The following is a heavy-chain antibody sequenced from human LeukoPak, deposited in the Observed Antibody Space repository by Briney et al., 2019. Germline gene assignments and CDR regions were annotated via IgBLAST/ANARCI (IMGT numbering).Heavy chain of an antibody. CDR3: ARYSYGSYWYFDL. Sequence: PGGSLRLSCAASGFTFSSYSMNWVRLAPGKGLEWVSSISSSSSYIYYADSVKGRFTISRDNAKNSLYLQMNSLRAEDTAVYYCARYSYGSYWYFDLWGRGTLVTVSS. CDR2: ISSSSSYI. V-gene: IGHV3-21*01. D-gene: IGHD5-18*01. J-gene: IGHJ2*01. CDR1: GFTFSSYS.